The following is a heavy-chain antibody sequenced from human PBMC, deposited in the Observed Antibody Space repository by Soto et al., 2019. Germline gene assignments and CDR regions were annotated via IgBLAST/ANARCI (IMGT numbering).Heavy chain of an antibody. CDR3: GRGSRTRYYYYGMDV. V-gene: IGHV1-18*01. Sequence: ASXKVSCKASGYTFTSYGISWVRQAPGQGLEWMGWISAYNGNTNYAQKLQGRVTMTTDTSTSTAYMELRSLRSDDTAVYYCGRGSRTRYYYYGMDVWGQGTTVTVSS. D-gene: IGHD1-7*01. J-gene: IGHJ6*02. CDR2: ISAYNGNT. CDR1: GYTFTSYG.